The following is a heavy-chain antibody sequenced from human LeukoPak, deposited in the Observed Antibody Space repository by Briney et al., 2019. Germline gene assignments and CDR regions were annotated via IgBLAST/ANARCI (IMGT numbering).Heavy chain of an antibody. V-gene: IGHV3-15*01. CDR3: TTDRPRCTNGVCYLGYYFDY. Sequence: GGSLRLSCAASGFTFSNAWMSWVRQAPGKGLEWVGRIKSKTDGGTTDYAAPVKGRFTTSRDDSKNTLYLQMNSLKTEDTAVYYCTTDRPRCTNGVCYLGYYFDYWGQGTLVTVSS. CDR1: GFTFSNAW. J-gene: IGHJ4*02. D-gene: IGHD2-8*01. CDR2: IKSKTDGGTT.